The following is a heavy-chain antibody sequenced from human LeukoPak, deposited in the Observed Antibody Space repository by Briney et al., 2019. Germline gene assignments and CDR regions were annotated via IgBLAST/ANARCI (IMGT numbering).Heavy chain of an antibody. CDR1: GFTLSTYS. Sequence: GGSLRLSCAASGFTLSTYSMTWVRQGPGKGLEWVSSISTSSSYIYYADSVKGRFTISRDNAKKSLFLQMNSLRAEDTAVCYCASALRTSSLIAAHNYWGQGTLVTVSS. CDR2: ISTSSSYI. CDR3: ASALRTSSLIAAHNY. D-gene: IGHD6-13*01. J-gene: IGHJ4*02. V-gene: IGHV3-21*01.